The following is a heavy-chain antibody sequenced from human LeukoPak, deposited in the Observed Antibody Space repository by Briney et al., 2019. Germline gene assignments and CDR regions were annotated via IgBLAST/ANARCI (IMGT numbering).Heavy chain of an antibody. V-gene: IGHV1-18*01. D-gene: IGHD3-3*01. CDR3: ARIDSRGDNFWSGYYSVWFDP. J-gene: IGHJ5*02. CDR1: GYTFTSYG. CDR2: ISAYNGNT. Sequence: ASVKVSCKASGYTFTSYGISWVRQAPGQGLEWMGWISAYNGNTNYAQKLQGRVTMTTDTSTSTAYMELRSLRSDDTAVYYCARIDSRGDNFWSGYYSVWFDPWGQGTLVTVSS.